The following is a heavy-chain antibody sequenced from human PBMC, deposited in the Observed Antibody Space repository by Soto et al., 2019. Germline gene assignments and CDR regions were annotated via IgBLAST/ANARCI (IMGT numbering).Heavy chain of an antibody. J-gene: IGHJ5*01. CDR3: ARLIGNSSLDS. D-gene: IGHD2-8*01. Sequence: PSQTLSLTCAISGESASTNSATWDWLRQSPSRGLEWLGRTYYRSKWYTGYAVSVKGRITINPVTSTNQLSLQLHSATPDDTAVYYRARLIGNSSLDSWGHATPITV. CDR2: TYYRSKWYT. CDR1: GESASTNSAT. V-gene: IGHV6-1*01.